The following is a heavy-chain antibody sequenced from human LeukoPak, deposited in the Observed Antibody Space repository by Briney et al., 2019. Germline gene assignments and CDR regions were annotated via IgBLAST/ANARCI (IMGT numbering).Heavy chain of an antibody. V-gene: IGHV4-4*09. J-gene: IGHJ4*02. CDR3: ARFSGGWYAGYDY. D-gene: IGHD6-13*01. CDR2: IHASGST. CDR1: GGSISGVY. Sequence: PSETLSLTCTASGGSISGVYWTWLRQPPRKGLEWVGYIHASGSTSFNASLRSRLTFSIDTSKNQVSLRLSSVTATDTAVYYCARFSGGWYAGYDYWGQGTLVTVSS.